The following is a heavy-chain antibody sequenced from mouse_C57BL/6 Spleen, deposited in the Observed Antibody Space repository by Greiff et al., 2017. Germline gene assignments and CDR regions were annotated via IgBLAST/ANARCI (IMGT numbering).Heavy chain of an antibody. CDR2: IDPSDSET. CDR1: GYTFTSYW. Sequence: QVQLQQPGAELVRPGSSVKLSCKASGYTFTSYWMHWVKQRPIQGLEGIGNIDPSDSETHYNQKFKDKATLTVYKSSSTAYMQLSSLTSEDSAVYYCAAYSYYFDYWGQGTTLTVSS. J-gene: IGHJ2*01. CDR3: AAYSYYFDY. V-gene: IGHV1-52*01. D-gene: IGHD2-10*01.